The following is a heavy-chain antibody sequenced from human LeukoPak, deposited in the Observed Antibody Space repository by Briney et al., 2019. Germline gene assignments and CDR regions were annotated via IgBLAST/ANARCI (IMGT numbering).Heavy chain of an antibody. D-gene: IGHD3-10*01. J-gene: IGHJ4*02. CDR1: GLTFSSYG. V-gene: IGHV3-23*01. Sequence: GGSLRLSCAASGLTFSSYGMTCVRQAPGKGLEWVSAISGSGGSTYYADSVKGRFTISRDNSKNTLYLQMNSLRVEDTAVYYCAKEGSGSSKIDYWGQGTLVTVSS. CDR2: ISGSGGST. CDR3: AKEGSGSSKIDY.